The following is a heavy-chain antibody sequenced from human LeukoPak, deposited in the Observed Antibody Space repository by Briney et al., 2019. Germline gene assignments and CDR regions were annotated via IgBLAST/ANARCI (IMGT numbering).Heavy chain of an antibody. D-gene: IGHD3-10*01. V-gene: IGHV1-18*04. CDR1: GYTFTSYG. Sequence: ASVKVSCKASGYTFTSYGISWVRQAPGQGLEWMGWISAYNGNTNYAQKLQGRVTMTTDTSTNTAYMELRSLRSDDTAVYYCARGSPYGSGSYPPDYWGQGTLVTVSS. J-gene: IGHJ4*02. CDR3: ARGSPYGSGSYPPDY. CDR2: ISAYNGNT.